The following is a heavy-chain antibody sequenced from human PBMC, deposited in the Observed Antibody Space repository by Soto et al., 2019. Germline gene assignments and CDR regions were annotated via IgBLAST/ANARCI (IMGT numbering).Heavy chain of an antibody. CDR3: AASIFYYGMDV. J-gene: IGHJ6*02. V-gene: IGHV5-51*01. Sequence: PGESLKISFNVSGYTFTNYWISWVLQMPGKGLEWMVIIYPGYSDTKYNPSFQGQVTISADKSITTTYLRWTSLKASDTAIYYCAASIFYYGMDVWGQGTTVTVSS. CDR1: GYTFTNYW. CDR2: IYPGYSDT.